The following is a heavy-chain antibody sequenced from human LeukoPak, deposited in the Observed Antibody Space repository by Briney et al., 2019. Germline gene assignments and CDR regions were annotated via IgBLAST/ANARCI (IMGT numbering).Heavy chain of an antibody. V-gene: IGHV3-53*01. Sequence: GGSLRLSCAASGFTVSSNYMSWVRQAPGKGLEWVSVIYSGGSTYYADSVKGRFTISRDNAKNSLYLQMNSLRVEDTAAYYCARDPSGSSSWVRFDYWGQGTLVTVSS. CDR1: GFTVSSNY. J-gene: IGHJ4*02. CDR2: IYSGGST. D-gene: IGHD6-13*01. CDR3: ARDPSGSSSWVRFDY.